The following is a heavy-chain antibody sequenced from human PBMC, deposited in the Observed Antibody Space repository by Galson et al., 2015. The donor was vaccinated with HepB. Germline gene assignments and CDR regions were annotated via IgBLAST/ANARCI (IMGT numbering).Heavy chain of an antibody. D-gene: IGHD2-2*01. Sequence: SVKVSCKASGGTFSTFSISWVRQAPGQGLEWMGGIIPVLDTAVYAQNFQGRVTITADKSTATAYMELSSLRYEDTALYYCARDEGGYCTSTSCHGNWFDPWGQGTQVTVSS. CDR2: IIPVLDTA. CDR1: GGTFSTFS. J-gene: IGHJ5*02. CDR3: ARDEGGYCTSTSCHGNWFDP. V-gene: IGHV1-69*10.